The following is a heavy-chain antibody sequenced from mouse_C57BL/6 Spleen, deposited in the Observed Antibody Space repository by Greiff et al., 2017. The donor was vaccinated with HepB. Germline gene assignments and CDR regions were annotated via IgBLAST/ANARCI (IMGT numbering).Heavy chain of an antibody. J-gene: IGHJ3*01. CDR3: ARAELGRAGFAY. CDR1: GFTFSSYA. V-gene: IGHV5-4*03. CDR2: ISDGGSYT. Sequence: EVMLVESGGGLVKPGGSLKLSCAASGFTFSSYAMSWVRQTPEKRLEWVATISDGGSYTYYPDNVKGRFTISRDKAKNNLYLQMSHLKSEDTAMYYWARAELGRAGFAYWGQGTLVTVSA. D-gene: IGHD4-1*01.